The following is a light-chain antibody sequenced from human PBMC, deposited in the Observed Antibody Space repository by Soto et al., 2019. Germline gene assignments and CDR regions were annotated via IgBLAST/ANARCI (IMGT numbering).Light chain of an antibody. CDR2: GAS. V-gene: IGKV3-20*01. CDR1: QSVSSNY. CDR3: QQYGSSPTWT. Sequence: ESVLTQSPGTLSLSPGERATLSCRASQSVSSNYLAWYQQKPGQAPRLLIYGASTRATGIPDRFSGSGSGTDFTLTISRLEPEDSAVYYSQQYGSSPTWTLGQGPKVDI. J-gene: IGKJ1*01.